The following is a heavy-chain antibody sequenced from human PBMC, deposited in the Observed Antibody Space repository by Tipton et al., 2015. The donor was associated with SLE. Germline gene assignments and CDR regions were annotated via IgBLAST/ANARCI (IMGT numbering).Heavy chain of an antibody. Sequence: LRLSCTVSGGSISSGGYYWSWIRQHPGKGLEWIGYIYYSGSTYYNPSLESRVTISVDTSKNQFSLKLSSVTAADTAVYYCASGDYYDSPGWFDPWGQGTLVTVSS. J-gene: IGHJ5*02. CDR1: GGSISSGGYY. CDR3: ASGDYYDSPGWFDP. V-gene: IGHV4-31*03. CDR2: IYYSGST. D-gene: IGHD3-22*01.